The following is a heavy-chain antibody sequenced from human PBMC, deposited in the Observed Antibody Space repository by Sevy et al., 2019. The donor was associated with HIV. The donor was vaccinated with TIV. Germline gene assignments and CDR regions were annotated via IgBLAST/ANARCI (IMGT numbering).Heavy chain of an antibody. CDR1: GFSVSRNH. J-gene: IGHJ4*02. Sequence: GGCLRLSCAASGFSVSRNHINCVRQAPGKGQEWISVIYSDGTTQYADSVKGRFTISRDTSNNTVYLQVSSLRADDTAVYYCARGLSSAWYFDFWGQGTTVSVSS. D-gene: IGHD6-19*01. V-gene: IGHV3-53*01. CDR3: ARGLSSAWYFDF. CDR2: IYSDGTT.